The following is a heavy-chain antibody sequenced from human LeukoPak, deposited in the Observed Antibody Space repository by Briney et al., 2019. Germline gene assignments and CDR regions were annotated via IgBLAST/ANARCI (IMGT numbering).Heavy chain of an antibody. CDR2: ISRSGNTI. CDR3: ERPWGY. CDR1: VFTFSDDF. V-gene: IGHV3-11*01. J-gene: IGHJ4*02. D-gene: IGHD3-16*01. Sequence: PGGSLRLSCAASVFTFSDDFMSGIRQAPGKGLEWGSYISRSGNTIYYADPVKARFTIYRDNAKRSLYLHMNSLRAEDTAMYYCERPWGYWGQGPLVTVSS.